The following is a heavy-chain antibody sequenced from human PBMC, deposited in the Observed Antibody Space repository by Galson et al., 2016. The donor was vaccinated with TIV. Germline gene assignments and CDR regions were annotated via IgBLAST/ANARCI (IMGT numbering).Heavy chain of an antibody. D-gene: IGHD3-22*01. CDR3: ARVVTATSPFDY. CDR1: GYRFTNSY. CDR2: IYPGDSDT. Sequence: SGAEVKKPGESLKISCKGSGYRFTNSYIAWVRQMPGKGLEWMAIIYPGDSDTRYSPSFQGQVTISADKSISTAYLQWSRLKASDTAMYFCARVVTATSPFDYWGQGTLVTVSS. V-gene: IGHV5-51*03. J-gene: IGHJ4*02.